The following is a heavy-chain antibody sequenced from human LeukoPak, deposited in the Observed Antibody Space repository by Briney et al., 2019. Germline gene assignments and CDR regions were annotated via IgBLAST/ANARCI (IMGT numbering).Heavy chain of an antibody. V-gene: IGHV3-30*18. CDR3: ANEAGTGGESFDY. D-gene: IGHD6-13*01. CDR1: GFTFSSYA. J-gene: IGHJ4*02. CDR2: ISYDGSNK. Sequence: GGSLRLSCAASGFTFSSYAMSWVRQAPGKGLEWVAVISYDGSNKYYADSVKGRFTISRDNSKNTLYLQMNSLRAEDTAVYYCANEAGTGGESFDYWGQGTLVTVSS.